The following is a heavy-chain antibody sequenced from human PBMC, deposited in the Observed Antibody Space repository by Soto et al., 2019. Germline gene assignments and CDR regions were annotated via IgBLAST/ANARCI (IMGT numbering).Heavy chain of an antibody. CDR1: GFTFNTYS. CDR3: ARGRGANTNMDY. J-gene: IGHJ4*02. Sequence: EVQLVESGGGLVRPGGSLRLSCAASGFTFNTYSMNWVRQAPGKGLEWVSSISSSRGYMSYADSVKGRFTISRDNAKNSLYLQMDSLRAEDTAMYYCARGRGANTNMDYWGQGTLVTVSS. V-gene: IGHV3-21*06. CDR2: ISSSRGYM. D-gene: IGHD2-15*01.